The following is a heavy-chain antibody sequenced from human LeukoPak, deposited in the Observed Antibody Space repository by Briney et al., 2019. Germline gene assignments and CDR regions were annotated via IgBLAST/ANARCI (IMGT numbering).Heavy chain of an antibody. J-gene: IGHJ4*02. CDR3: ARVLRYFDWSIDY. D-gene: IGHD3-9*01. CDR2: IYHSGST. CDR1: GGSISSSNW. V-gene: IGHV4-4*02. Sequence: SETLSLTCAVSGGSISSSNWWSWVRQPPGKGLERIGEIYHSGSTNYNPSLKSRVTISVDKSKNQFSLKLSSVTAADTAVYYCARVLRYFDWSIDYWGQGTLVTVSS.